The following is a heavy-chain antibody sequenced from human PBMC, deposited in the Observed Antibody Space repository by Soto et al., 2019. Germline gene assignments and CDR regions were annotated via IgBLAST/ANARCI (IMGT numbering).Heavy chain of an antibody. CDR1: GGSISSSSYY. J-gene: IGHJ6*02. D-gene: IGHD1-26*01. CDR3: ARHFEWELPSGYYYGMDV. Sequence: QLQLQESGPGLVKPSETLSLTCTVSGGSISSSSYYWGWIRQPPGKGLEWIGSIYYSGSTYYNPSLKSRVSISVDTSKNQFSLKLGSVTAADTAVYYCARHFEWELPSGYYYGMDVWGQGTTVTVSS. CDR2: IYYSGST. V-gene: IGHV4-39*01.